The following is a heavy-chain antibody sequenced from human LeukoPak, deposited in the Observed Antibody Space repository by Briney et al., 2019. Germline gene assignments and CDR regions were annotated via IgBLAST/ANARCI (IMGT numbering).Heavy chain of an antibody. V-gene: IGHV3-30*18. CDR3: AKVAAVATN. J-gene: IGHJ4*02. CDR1: GFTFSSYG. D-gene: IGHD5-24*01. Sequence: GGSLRLSCAASGFTFSSYGMHRVRQAPGKGLEWVAVISYDGSNKYYADSVKGRFTISRDNSKNTLYLQMNSLRAEDTAVYYCAKVAAVATNWGQGTLVTVSS. CDR2: ISYDGSNK.